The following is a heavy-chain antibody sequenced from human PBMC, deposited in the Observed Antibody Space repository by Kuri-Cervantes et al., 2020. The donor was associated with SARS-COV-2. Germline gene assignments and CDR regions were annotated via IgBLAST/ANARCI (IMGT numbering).Heavy chain of an antibody. CDR2: IYYSGST. V-gene: IGHV4-39*02. CDR3: ARDFPEYQLPFDTHADY. CDR1: GGSISSSSYY. Sequence: GSLRLSCTVSGGSISSSSYYWGWIRQPPGKGLEWIGSIYYSGSTYYNPSLKSRVTISVDTSKNQFSLKLSSVTAADTAVYYCARDFPEYQLPFDTHADYWGQGTLVTVSS. J-gene: IGHJ4*02. D-gene: IGHD2-2*01.